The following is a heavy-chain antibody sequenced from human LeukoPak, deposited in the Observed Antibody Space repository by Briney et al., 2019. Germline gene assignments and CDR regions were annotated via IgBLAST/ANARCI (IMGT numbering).Heavy chain of an antibody. J-gene: IGHJ4*02. CDR2: IIGNGGVT. CDR1: GLTFTSYA. Sequence: GGSLRLSCAASGLTFTSYAMNWVRQAPGKGLEWVSGIIGNGGVTYYADPVKGRFTISRDDSKNTLYLQMNSLRAEDTALYYCAKGAADYYFDSWGQGTLVTVSS. V-gene: IGHV3-23*01. D-gene: IGHD2-15*01. CDR3: AKGAADYYFDS.